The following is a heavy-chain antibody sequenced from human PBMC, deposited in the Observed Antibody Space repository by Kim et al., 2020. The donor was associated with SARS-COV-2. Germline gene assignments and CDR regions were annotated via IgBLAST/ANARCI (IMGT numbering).Heavy chain of an antibody. CDR1: GYTFTSYA. Sequence: ASVKVSCKASGYTFTSYAFHWVCQAPGQSLEWVGWIDAGSGDTKYSQNFQGRVTLTRETSASTAYMELSSLRSEDTAVYYCARNEDLWGQGTLVTVSS. V-gene: IGHV1-3*01. D-gene: IGHD2-15*01. CDR2: IDAGSGDT. CDR3: ARNEDL. J-gene: IGHJ4*02.